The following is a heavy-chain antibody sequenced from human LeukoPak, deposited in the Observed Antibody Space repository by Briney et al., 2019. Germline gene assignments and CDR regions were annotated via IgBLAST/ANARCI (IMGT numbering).Heavy chain of an antibody. D-gene: IGHD6-6*01. CDR1: GGTFSSYA. Sequence: RASVKVSCKASGGTFSSYAISWVRQAPGQGLEWMGGIIPIFGTANYAQKFQGRVTITADESTSTAYMELSSLRSEDTAVYYCARDTPEIAARDAFDIWGQGTMVTVSS. CDR2: IIPIFGTA. CDR3: ARDTPEIAARDAFDI. J-gene: IGHJ3*02. V-gene: IGHV1-69*01.